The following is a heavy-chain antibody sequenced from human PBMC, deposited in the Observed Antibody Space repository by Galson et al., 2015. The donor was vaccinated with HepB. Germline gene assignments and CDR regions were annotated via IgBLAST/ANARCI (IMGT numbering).Heavy chain of an antibody. J-gene: IGHJ3*02. CDR3: ASSGYSGYDAMADAFDI. CDR1: GYTLTGYY. D-gene: IGHD5-12*01. CDR2: INPNSGGT. V-gene: IGHV1-2*02. Sequence: SVKVSCKASGYTLTGYYMHWVRPAPGQGLEWMGWINPNSGGTNYAQKFQGRVTITADKSTSTAYMELSSLRSEDTAVYYCASSGYSGYDAMADAFDIWGQGTMVTVSS.